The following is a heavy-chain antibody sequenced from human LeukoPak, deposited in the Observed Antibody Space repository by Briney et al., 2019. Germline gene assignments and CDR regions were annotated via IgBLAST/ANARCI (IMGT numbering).Heavy chain of an antibody. CDR3: ASSSYGDYGHWYFDL. CDR2: IYPSDSGT. CDR1: GYSFTDYW. J-gene: IGHJ2*01. V-gene: IGHV5-51*01. Sequence: GESLKISCKTSGYSFTDYWIGWVRQMPGKGLEWMGFIYPSDSGTRYSPSFQGQVTISADKSISTAYLQWSSLKASDTAMYYCASSSYGDYGHWYFDLWGRGTLVTVSS. D-gene: IGHD4-17*01.